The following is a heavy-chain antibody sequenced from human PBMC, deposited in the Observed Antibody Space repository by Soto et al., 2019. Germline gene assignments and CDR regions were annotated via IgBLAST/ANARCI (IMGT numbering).Heavy chain of an antibody. CDR1: GGSISSRNSY. D-gene: IGHD3-10*01. CDR3: ARDIHITRVPNYYAMDV. CDR2: ISYSGRT. J-gene: IGHJ6*02. Sequence: SETLSLTCTVSGGSISSRNSYWGWIRQPPGKGLEWVGYISYSGRTYYNPSLKSRLTMSIDTSKNQFSLTLSSVTAADTAVYFCARDIHITRVPNYYAMDVWGQGTTVNVSS. V-gene: IGHV4-31*03.